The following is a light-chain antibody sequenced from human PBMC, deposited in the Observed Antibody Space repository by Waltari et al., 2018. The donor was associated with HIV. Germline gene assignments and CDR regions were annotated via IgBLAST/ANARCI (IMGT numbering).Light chain of an antibody. CDR3: QQYDNLPPGT. J-gene: IGKJ3*01. V-gene: IGKV1-33*01. CDR2: SAS. CDR1: QSISNY. Sequence: DIQMTQSPSSLSVSVGDRVRITCRASQSISNYLYWYQQKPGKAPKLLIYSASSLQSGVPSRFSGSGSGTDFTFTISSLQPEDIATYYCQQYDNLPPGTFGPGTKVDIK.